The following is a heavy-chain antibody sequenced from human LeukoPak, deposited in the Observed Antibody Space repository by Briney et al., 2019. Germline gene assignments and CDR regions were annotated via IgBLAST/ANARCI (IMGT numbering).Heavy chain of an antibody. D-gene: IGHD1-1*01. CDR2: IYYSGST. J-gene: IGHJ6*02. V-gene: IGHV4-61*01. Sequence: SETLSLTCTVSGGSVSSGSYYWSWIRQPPGKGLEWIGYIYYSGSTNYNPSLKSRVTISVDTSKNQFSLKLSSVTAADTAVYCCARDERLDGMDVWGQGTTVTVSS. CDR3: ARDERLDGMDV. CDR1: GGSVSSGSYY.